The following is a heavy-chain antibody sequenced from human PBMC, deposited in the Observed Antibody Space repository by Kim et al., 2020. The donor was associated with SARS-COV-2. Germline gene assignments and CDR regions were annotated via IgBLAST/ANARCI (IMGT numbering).Heavy chain of an antibody. J-gene: IGHJ3*02. V-gene: IGHV4-4*02. Sequence: SETLSLTCAVSGGSISSSNWWSWVRQPPGKGLECIGVIYHSGSTNYNPSLKSRVTISVDKSKNQFSLKLSSLTAADTAFYYCARVSRGLLWHSSDAFVI. CDR3: ARVSRGLLWHSSDAFVI. D-gene: IGHD1-26*01. CDR1: GGSISSSNW. CDR2: IYHSGST.